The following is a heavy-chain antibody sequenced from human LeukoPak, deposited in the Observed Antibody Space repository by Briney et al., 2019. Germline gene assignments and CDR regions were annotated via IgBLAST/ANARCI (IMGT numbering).Heavy chain of an antibody. CDR1: GFTFSSYA. CDR3: AKGRVWFDY. Sequence: GGSLRLSCVTSGFTFSSYAMSWVRQAPGKGLEWVSSISGSGGSTNSAKSGSGGSTYYADSVKGRFTISRDNSKNTLYLQMSSLRAEDTAVYYCAKGRVWFDYWGQGTLVTVSS. V-gene: IGHV3-23*01. J-gene: IGHJ4*02. D-gene: IGHD6-13*01. CDR2: ISGSGGSTNSAKSGSGGST.